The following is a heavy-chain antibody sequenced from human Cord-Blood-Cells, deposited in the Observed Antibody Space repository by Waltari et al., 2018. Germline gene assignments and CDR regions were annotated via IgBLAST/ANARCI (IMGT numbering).Heavy chain of an antibody. J-gene: IGHJ4*02. CDR1: GGSISSSNW. Sequence: QVQLQESGPGLVKPSGTLSLTCAVSGGSISSSNWWSWVRQPPGKGLEWSGEIDHSGSTNYNPSLKSRVTILVEKSKNHFSRKLSAVTAADTAVYYCASHSSSWFDYWGQGTLVTVAS. V-gene: IGHV4-4*02. D-gene: IGHD6-13*01. CDR2: IDHSGST. CDR3: ASHSSSWFDY.